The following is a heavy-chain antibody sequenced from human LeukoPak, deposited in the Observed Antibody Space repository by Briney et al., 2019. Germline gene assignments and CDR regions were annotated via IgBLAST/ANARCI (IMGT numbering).Heavy chain of an antibody. Sequence: GGSLRLSCAASGFTFSDYYMSWIRQAPGKGLEWVSYISSSGSTIYYADSVKGRFTIFRDNAKNSLYLQMNSLRAEDTAVYYCARFVDLSGLVVPRGWFDPWGQGTLVTVSS. D-gene: IGHD2-15*01. CDR3: ARFVDLSGLVVPRGWFDP. J-gene: IGHJ5*02. V-gene: IGHV3-11*01. CDR1: GFTFSDYY. CDR2: ISSSGSTI.